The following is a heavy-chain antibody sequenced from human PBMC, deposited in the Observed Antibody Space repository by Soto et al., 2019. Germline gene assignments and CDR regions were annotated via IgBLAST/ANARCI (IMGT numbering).Heavy chain of an antibody. CDR3: ARYTLNWFDP. CDR2: IYYSGST. D-gene: IGHD2-2*02. Sequence: SETLSLTCTVSGGSISSSSYYWGWIRQPPGKGLEWIGSIYYSGSTYYNPSLKSRATISVDTSKNQFSLKLSSVTAADTAVYYCARYTLNWFDPWGQGTLVTVSS. CDR1: GGSISSSSYY. V-gene: IGHV4-39*01. J-gene: IGHJ5*02.